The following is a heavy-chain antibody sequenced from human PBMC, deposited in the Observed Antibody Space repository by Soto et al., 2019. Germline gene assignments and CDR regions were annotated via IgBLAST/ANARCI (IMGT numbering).Heavy chain of an antibody. J-gene: IGHJ4*02. V-gene: IGHV6-1*01. CDR2: TYYRSQWYS. CDR3: ARHEQREAEPVDY. CDR1: GDTVSLNSAT. Sequence: QLQQSGPELVKPSQTLSLTCAISGDTVSLNSATWTWIRQSPSRGLEWLGRTYYRSQWYSDYALSVKSRITLNPDTTENQFSLHLSSVTPDDTAVYYCARHEQREAEPVDYWGQGTLVTVSS. D-gene: IGHD6-19*01.